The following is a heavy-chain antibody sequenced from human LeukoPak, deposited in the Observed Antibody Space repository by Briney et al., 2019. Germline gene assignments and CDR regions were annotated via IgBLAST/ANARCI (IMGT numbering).Heavy chain of an antibody. Sequence: GGSLRLSCAASGFTFSSYAMHWVRQAPGKGLEYVSAISSNGGSTYYANSVKGRFTISRDNSKNTLYLQMGSLRAEDMAVYYCARCGYRYGLFYYYGMDVWGQGTTVTVSS. V-gene: IGHV3-64*01. J-gene: IGHJ6*02. D-gene: IGHD5-18*01. CDR1: GFTFSSYA. CDR2: ISSNGGST. CDR3: ARCGYRYGLFYYYGMDV.